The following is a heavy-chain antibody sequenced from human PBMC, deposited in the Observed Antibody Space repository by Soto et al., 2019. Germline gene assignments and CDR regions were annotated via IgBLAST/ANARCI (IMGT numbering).Heavy chain of an antibody. J-gene: IGHJ3*02. V-gene: IGHV3-30*18. CDR1: GFTFSSYG. Sequence: QVQLVESGGGVVQPGRSLRLSCAASGFTFSSYGMHWVRQAPGKGLEWVAVISYDGSNKYYADSVKGRFTISRDNSKNTLYLQMNSLRAEDTAVYYCAKSKSIWFGELLGDDAFDIWGQGTMVTVSS. CDR3: AKSKSIWFGELLGDDAFDI. CDR2: ISYDGSNK. D-gene: IGHD3-10*01.